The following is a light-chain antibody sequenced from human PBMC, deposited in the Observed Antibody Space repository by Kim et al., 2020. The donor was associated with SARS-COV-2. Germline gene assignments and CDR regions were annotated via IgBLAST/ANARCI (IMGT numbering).Light chain of an antibody. CDR1: ESVSSY. V-gene: IGKV3-11*01. Sequence: EIVLTQSPATLPLSPGARATLSCRASESVSSYLAWYQQKPGQAPRLVIYDASNRATDIPARFSGSGSGTDFTLTISSLEPEDFAIYYCQQRSSWPPVGQGKRLEIK. CDR3: QQRSSWPP. CDR2: DAS. J-gene: IGKJ5*01.